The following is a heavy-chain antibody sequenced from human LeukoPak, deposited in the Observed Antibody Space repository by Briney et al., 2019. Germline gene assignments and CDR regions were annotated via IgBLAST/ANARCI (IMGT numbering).Heavy chain of an antibody. CDR1: GGSISSYY. D-gene: IGHD3-10*01. CDR2: IYYSGST. V-gene: IGHV4-59*01. J-gene: IGHJ4*02. Sequence: SETLSLTCTVSGGSISSYYWSWIRQPPGKGLEWIGYIYYSGSTNYNPSLKSRVTISVDTSKNQFSLKLSSVTAADTAVYYCARGTYYYGSGCYYNRNVQLDYWGQGTLVTVSS. CDR3: ARGTYYYGSGCYYNRNVQLDY.